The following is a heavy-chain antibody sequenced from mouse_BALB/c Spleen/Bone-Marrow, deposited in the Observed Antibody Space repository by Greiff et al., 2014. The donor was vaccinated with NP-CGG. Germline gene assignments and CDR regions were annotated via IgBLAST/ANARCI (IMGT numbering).Heavy chain of an antibody. V-gene: IGHV1-7*01. CDR1: GYNFISYW. CDR3: ARNYDYGGGYYAMDC. CDR2: INPSTGYT. D-gene: IGHD2-4*01. Sequence: QVQLQQSGAELAKPGASVKMSCKASGYNFISYWMHWVKQRPGQGLEWIGYINPSTGYTEYNQKFKDKATLTADKSSSKAYMHLSSLTSEDSAVYYCARNYDYGGGYYAMDCWGQGTSVTVSS. J-gene: IGHJ4*01.